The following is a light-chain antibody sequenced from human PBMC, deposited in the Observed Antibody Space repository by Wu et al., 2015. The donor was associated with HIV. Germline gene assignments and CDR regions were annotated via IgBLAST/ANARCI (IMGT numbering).Light chain of an antibody. CDR3: QQYNDWPQT. J-gene: IGKJ1*01. V-gene: IGKV3-11*01. Sequence: EIVLTQSPGTLSLSPGERVTLSCRASQSISSYLGWYQQKPGQVPRLLIYDASNRATGIPGRFSGSGSGTDFTLSISSLEPEDFAVYYCQQYNDWPQTFGQGTKVEI. CDR1: QSISSY. CDR2: DAS.